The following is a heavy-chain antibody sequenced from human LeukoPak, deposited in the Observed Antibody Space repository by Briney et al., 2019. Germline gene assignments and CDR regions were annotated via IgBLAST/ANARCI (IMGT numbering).Heavy chain of an antibody. V-gene: IGHV4-34*01. CDR3: ASVDGGGAFDI. D-gene: IGHD2-15*01. J-gene: IGHJ3*02. CDR2: INHSGST. Sequence: SETLSLTCAVYGGSFSGYYWSWIRQPPGKGLEWIGEINHSGSTNYNPSLKSRVTISVDTSKNQFSLKLSSVTAADTAVYYCASVDGGGAFDIWGQGTMVTVSS. CDR1: GGSFSGYY.